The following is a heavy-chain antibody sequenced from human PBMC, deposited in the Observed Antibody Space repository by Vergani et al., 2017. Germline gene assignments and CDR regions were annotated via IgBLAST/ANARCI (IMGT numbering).Heavy chain of an antibody. Sequence: EVQLVESGGGLVKPGGSLRLSCAASGFTFSSYSMNWVRQAPGKGLEWVSSISSSSSYIYYADSVKGRFTISRDNAKNSLYLQMNSLRAEDTAVCYCASFGAHNWFDPWGQGTLVTVSS. V-gene: IGHV3-21*01. J-gene: IGHJ5*02. D-gene: IGHD3-3*01. CDR2: ISSSSSYI. CDR1: GFTFSSYS. CDR3: ASFGAHNWFDP.